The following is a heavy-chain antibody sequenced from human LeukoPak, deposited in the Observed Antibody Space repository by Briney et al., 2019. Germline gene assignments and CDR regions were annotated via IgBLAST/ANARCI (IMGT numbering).Heavy chain of an antibody. J-gene: IGHJ4*02. CDR3: AKRTIPDSRYGRRGYGELHMDY. D-gene: IGHD4-17*01. Sequence: ASVKVSCKASGYTFTGYYMHWVRQAPGQGLEWMGWINPNSGGTNYAQKFQGWVTMTRDTSTSTVYMDLSSLRPEDTAVYYCAKRTIPDSRYGRRGYGELHMDYWGQGTLVTVSS. CDR2: INPNSGGT. CDR1: GYTFTGYY. V-gene: IGHV1-2*04.